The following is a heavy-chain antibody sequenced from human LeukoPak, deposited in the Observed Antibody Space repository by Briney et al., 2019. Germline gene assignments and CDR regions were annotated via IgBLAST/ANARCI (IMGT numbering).Heavy chain of an antibody. V-gene: IGHV3-74*01. J-gene: IGHJ5*01. Sequence: GGSLRLSCAASGFTFSRYWMHWVRQAPGEGLVWVSRIDPDDSGSSYADSVKGRFTISRDNAKNTLWLQMNSLRAEDTALYYCAKVRGYSYGPFDSWGQGTLVTVSS. CDR2: IDPDDSGS. CDR3: AKVRGYSYGPFDS. CDR1: GFTFSRYW. D-gene: IGHD5-18*01.